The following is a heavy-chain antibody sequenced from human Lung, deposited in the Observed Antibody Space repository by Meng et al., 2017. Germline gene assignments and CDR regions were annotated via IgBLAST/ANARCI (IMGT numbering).Heavy chain of an antibody. D-gene: IGHD4-11*01. CDR3: ARGPTTMAHDFDY. CDR2: INHSGST. V-gene: IGHV4-34*01. Sequence: QVQLQAWGAGLLKPSEPLSLTCVVSGGSFSDYYWSWIRQPPGKGLEWIGEINHSGSTNYNPSLESRATISVDTSQNNLSLKLSSVTAADSAVYYCARGPTTMAHDFDYWGQGTLVTVSS. J-gene: IGHJ4*02. CDR1: GGSFSDYY.